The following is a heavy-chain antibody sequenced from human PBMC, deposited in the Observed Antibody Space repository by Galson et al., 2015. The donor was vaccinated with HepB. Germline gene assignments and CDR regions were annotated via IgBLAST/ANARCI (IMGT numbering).Heavy chain of an antibody. Sequence: SLRLSCAASGFTFSSYSMNWVRQAPGKGLEWISYISSSSSTIYYADSVKGRFTISRDNAENSLYLQMNSLRDEDTGVYYCARRRGSSSWYFDYWGQGTLVTVSS. CDR1: GFTFSSYS. D-gene: IGHD6-13*01. V-gene: IGHV3-48*02. CDR3: ARRRGSSSWYFDY. J-gene: IGHJ4*02. CDR2: ISSSSSTI.